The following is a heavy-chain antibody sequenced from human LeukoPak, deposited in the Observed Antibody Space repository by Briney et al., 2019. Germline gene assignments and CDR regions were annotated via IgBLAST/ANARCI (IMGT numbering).Heavy chain of an antibody. D-gene: IGHD6-13*01. Sequence: GGSLRLSCTASGFTFTNAWMNWVRQAPGKGLEWVGRIKSKGDGETTDYAAPVKGRFTMSRDDSKATLYLQMNSLKAEDTAVYYCARVSLNIAAAGYGMDVWGQGTTVTVSS. CDR3: ARVSLNIAAAGYGMDV. CDR1: GFTFTNAW. V-gene: IGHV3-15*01. CDR2: IKSKGDGETT. J-gene: IGHJ6*02.